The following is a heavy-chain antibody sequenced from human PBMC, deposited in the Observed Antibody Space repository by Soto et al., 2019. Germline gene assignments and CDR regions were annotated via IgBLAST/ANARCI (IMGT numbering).Heavy chain of an antibody. D-gene: IGHD1-7*01. J-gene: IGHJ3*02. Sequence: PGGSLRLSCAASGFTFSSYGMHWVRQAPGKGLEWVAVISYDGSNKYYADSVKGRFTISRDNSKNTLYLQMNSLRAEDTAVYYCARKGSNWNYVGAFDIWGQGTMVTVSS. CDR2: ISYDGSNK. CDR1: GFTFSSYG. V-gene: IGHV3-30*03. CDR3: ARKGSNWNYVGAFDI.